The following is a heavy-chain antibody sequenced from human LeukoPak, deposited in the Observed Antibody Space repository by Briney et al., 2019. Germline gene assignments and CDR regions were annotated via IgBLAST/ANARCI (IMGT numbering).Heavy chain of an antibody. CDR3: ARGGYYYLDV. V-gene: IGHV4-34*01. CDR2: INHSGST. CDR1: GGSFSGYY. Sequence: SETLSLTCTVYGGSFSGYYWSWIRQPPGKGLEWIGEINHSGSTSYNPSLKSRVAISIDTPKRQFSLKLHSVTAADTAVYYCARGGYYYLDVWGGGTTVTVSS. J-gene: IGHJ6*03.